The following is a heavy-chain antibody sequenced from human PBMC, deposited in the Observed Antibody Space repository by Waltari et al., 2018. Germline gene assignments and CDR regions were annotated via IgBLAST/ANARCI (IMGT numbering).Heavy chain of an antibody. V-gene: IGHV4-31*03. CDR3: ARGDGSRAAAGHDAFDI. J-gene: IGHJ3*02. D-gene: IGHD6-13*01. Sequence: QVQLQESGPGLVKPSQTLSLTCTVSGGSISSGGYYWSWIRQHPGKGLEWIGYIHFRPSTYYNPSRKSRVTISVATSKNQFSLKLSPVTAADTAVYYCARGDGSRAAAGHDAFDIWGQGTMVTVSS. CDR1: GGSISSGGYY. CDR2: IHFRPST.